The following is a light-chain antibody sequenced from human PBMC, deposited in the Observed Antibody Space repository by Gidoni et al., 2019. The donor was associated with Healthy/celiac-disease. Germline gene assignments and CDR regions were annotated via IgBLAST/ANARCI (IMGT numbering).Light chain of an antibody. CDR1: QSVSSSY. Sequence: EIVLTQSPGTLSLSPGERANLSCRASQSVSSSYLAWYQQKPGQAPRLLIYGASSRATGIPDRFSGSGSGTDFTLTISRLEPEDFAVYYCQQYGSSPWTFXQXTKVXIK. CDR2: GAS. J-gene: IGKJ1*01. CDR3: QQYGSSPWT. V-gene: IGKV3-20*01.